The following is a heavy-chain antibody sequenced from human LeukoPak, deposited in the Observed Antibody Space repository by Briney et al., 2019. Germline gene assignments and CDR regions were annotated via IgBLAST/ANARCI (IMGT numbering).Heavy chain of an antibody. CDR2: INHSGST. D-gene: IGHD3-16*01. CDR3: ARRGRSGSPFDY. Sequence: SETLSLTCAVYGGSFSGYYWSWIRQPPGKGLEWIGEINHSGSTNYNPSLKSRVTVSVDTSKNQFSLKLSSVTAADTAVYYCARRGRSGSPFDYWGQGTLVAVSS. CDR1: GGSFSGYY. V-gene: IGHV4-34*01. J-gene: IGHJ4*02.